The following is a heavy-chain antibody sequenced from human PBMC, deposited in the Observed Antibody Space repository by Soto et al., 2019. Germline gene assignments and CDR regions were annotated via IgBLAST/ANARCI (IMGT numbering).Heavy chain of an antibody. D-gene: IGHD1-20*01. CDR3: ARENNWNPFDY. J-gene: IGHJ4*02. V-gene: IGHV1-18*04. CDR2: ISGHNGNT. Sequence: GASVKVSCKASGYTLTNYDISWVRQAPGQGLEWMGWISGHNGNTNYAQKLLGRVTMTTDTSTSTAYMELRSLRSDDTAVYYCARENNWNPFDYWGQGTLVTVSS. CDR1: GYTLTNYD.